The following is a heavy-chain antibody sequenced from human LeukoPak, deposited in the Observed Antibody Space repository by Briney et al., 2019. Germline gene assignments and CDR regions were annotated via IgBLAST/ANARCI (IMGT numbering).Heavy chain of an antibody. J-gene: IGHJ4*02. D-gene: IGHD2-2*01. CDR1: GFTFSSYW. Sequence: GGSLRLSCGASGFTFSSYWMHWVRQAPGKGLVWISRINSDGSTTSYADSVKGRFTISRDNAKNSLYLQMNSLRAEDTAVYYCARATGDIVVVPAANYWGQGTLVTVSS. CDR2: INSDGSTT. CDR3: ARATGDIVVVPAANY. V-gene: IGHV3-74*01.